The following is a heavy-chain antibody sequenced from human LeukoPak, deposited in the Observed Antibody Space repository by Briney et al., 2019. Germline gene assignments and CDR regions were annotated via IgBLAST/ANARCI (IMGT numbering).Heavy chain of an antibody. CDR3: ARDRYGSGSAYYFDY. CDR1: GFTCSSYA. CDR2: IYSGGST. D-gene: IGHD3-10*01. V-gene: IGHV3-66*01. J-gene: IGHJ4*02. Sequence: GGSLRLSCAASGFTCSSYAMSWVRQAPGKGLEWVSVIYSGGSTDYADSVKGRFTISRDSRDNSKNTLYLQMNSLRAEDTAVYYCARDRYGSGSAYYFDYWGQGTLVTVSS.